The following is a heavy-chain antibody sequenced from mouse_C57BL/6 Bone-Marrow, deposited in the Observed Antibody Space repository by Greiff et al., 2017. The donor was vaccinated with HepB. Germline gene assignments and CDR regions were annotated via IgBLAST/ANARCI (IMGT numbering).Heavy chain of an antibody. CDR1: GYAFSSSW. D-gene: IGHD1-1*01. CDR2: IYPGDGDT. J-gene: IGHJ2*01. Sequence: VKLMESGPELVKPGASVKISCKASGYAFSSSWMNWVKQRPGKGLEWIGRIYPGDGDTNYNGKFKGKATLTADKSSSTAYMQLSSLTSEDSAVYFCARGGLRYYFDYWGQGTTLTVSS. CDR3: ARGGLRYYFDY. V-gene: IGHV1-82*01.